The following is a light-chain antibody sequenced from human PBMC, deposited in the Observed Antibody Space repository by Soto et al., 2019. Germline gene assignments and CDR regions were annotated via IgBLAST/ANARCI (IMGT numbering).Light chain of an antibody. V-gene: IGKV3-20*01. CDR3: QQYGDSPRT. CDR1: QSVSSTY. CDR2: AAS. J-gene: IGKJ2*01. Sequence: EIVLTQSPGTLSLSPGERATLSCRASQSVSSTYFAWYQQKPGQAPRLLIYAASSRATGIPDRFSGSGSGIEFTLTISRLEPEDFAVYYCQQYGDSPRTFGQGTKLEIK.